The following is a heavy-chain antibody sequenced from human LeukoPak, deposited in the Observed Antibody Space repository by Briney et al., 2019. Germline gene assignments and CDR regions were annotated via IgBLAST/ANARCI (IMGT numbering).Heavy chain of an antibody. D-gene: IGHD2-21*02. Sequence: ASVKVSCKASGYMFTSYDINWVRQATGQGLEWMGWMNPNSGNTGFGQKFQGRVTMTRDTSISTAYMELSSLRSENTAVYYCARVFCSGGDCYRYFDYWGQGTLVTVSS. V-gene: IGHV1-8*01. CDR1: GYMFTSYD. CDR2: MNPNSGNT. CDR3: ARVFCSGGDCYRYFDY. J-gene: IGHJ4*02.